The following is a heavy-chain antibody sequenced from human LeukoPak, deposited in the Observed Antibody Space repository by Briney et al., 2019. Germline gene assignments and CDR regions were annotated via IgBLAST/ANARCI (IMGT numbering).Heavy chain of an antibody. D-gene: IGHD3-10*02. CDR1: GFTFGSYA. V-gene: IGHV3-23*01. Sequence: GGSLRLSCAASGFTFGSYAMSWVRQTPGKGLEWVSTISGSGGSPYYADSVKGRFTISRDNSKNTLYLQMNSLRAEDTAVYYCAELGITMIGGVWGKGTTVTISS. J-gene: IGHJ6*04. CDR2: ISGSGGSP. CDR3: AELGITMIGGV.